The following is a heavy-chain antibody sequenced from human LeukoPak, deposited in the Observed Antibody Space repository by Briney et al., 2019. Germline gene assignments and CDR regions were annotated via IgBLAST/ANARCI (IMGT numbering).Heavy chain of an antibody. V-gene: IGHV1-8*02. J-gene: IGHJ4*02. CDR1: GYTFTSYA. CDR3: ARREDYDILTGYRD. Sequence: ASVKVSCKASGYTFTSYAMNWVRQAPEQGLEWMGWMNPNSGNTGYAQKFQGRVTMTRNTSISTAYMELSSLRSEDTAVYYCARREDYDILTGYRDWGQGTLVTVSS. D-gene: IGHD3-9*01. CDR2: MNPNSGNT.